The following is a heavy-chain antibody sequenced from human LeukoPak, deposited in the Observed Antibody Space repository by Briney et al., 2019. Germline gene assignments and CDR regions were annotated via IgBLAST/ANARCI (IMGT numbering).Heavy chain of an antibody. CDR3: ARGYGDYVGIENYFDY. V-gene: IGHV4-4*07. Sequence: SETLSLTCTISGASISTYYWTWIRQPAGKGLEWIGRIYISGTTNYNPSLKSRVTMSVDTSKNQFSLKLSSVIAADMAVYYCARGYGDYVGIENYFDYWGQGTLVTVSS. J-gene: IGHJ4*02. CDR2: IYISGTT. D-gene: IGHD4-17*01. CDR1: GASISTYY.